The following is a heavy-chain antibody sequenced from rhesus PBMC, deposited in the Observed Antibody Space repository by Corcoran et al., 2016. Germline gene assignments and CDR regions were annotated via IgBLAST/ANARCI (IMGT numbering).Heavy chain of an antibody. Sequence: QVQLQESGPGLVKPSETLSLTCTVSGGSFSSYWWSWIRQPPGKGLEGSGEINGKSGSTQYNPSRKSRVTISKDASKNQFSLKLTSVTAADTAFYYCARYLRGTSYFDYWGQGVLVTVSS. V-gene: IGHV4-80*01. D-gene: IGHD1-44*01. CDR1: GGSFSSYW. CDR2: INGKSGST. CDR3: ARYLRGTSYFDY. J-gene: IGHJ4*01.